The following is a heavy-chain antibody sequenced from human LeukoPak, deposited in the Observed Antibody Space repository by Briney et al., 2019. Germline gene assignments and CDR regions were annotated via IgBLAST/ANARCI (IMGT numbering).Heavy chain of an antibody. CDR2: IYSGGST. D-gene: IGHD3-10*01. CDR3: ARGGIRPFDY. V-gene: IGHV3-53*01. J-gene: IGHJ4*02. Sequence: GGSLRLSCAASGFTFSSYSMNRVRQAPGKGLEWVSVIYSGGSTYYADSVKGRFTISRDNSKNTLYLQMNSLRAEDTAVYYCARGGIRPFDYWGQGTLVTVSS. CDR1: GFTFSSYS.